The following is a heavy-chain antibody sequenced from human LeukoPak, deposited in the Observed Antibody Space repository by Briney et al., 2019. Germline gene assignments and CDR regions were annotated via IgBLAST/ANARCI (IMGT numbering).Heavy chain of an antibody. Sequence: PGGSLRLSCAASGFTFSSYSINWVRQAPGKGLEWVSSISSSSTYIYYADSVKGRFTISRDNAKNSLYLQMSSLRAEDTAVYYCAREGIVVVVTALYGMDVWGQGTTVTVSS. CDR3: AREGIVVVVTALYGMDV. CDR1: GFTFSSYS. J-gene: IGHJ6*02. CDR2: ISSSSTYI. D-gene: IGHD2-15*01. V-gene: IGHV3-21*01.